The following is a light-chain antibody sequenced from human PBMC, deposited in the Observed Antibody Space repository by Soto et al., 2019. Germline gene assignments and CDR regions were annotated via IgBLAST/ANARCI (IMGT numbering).Light chain of an antibody. CDR3: QQYGSSQWT. CDR2: GAS. Sequence: EIVLTQSPGPLSLSAGDRATLSCRASQSVSSSYLALYQQKPGQAPRLLIYGASSSATGIPDRFRGSGSGTAFTLTISSLEPEDFAVYYCQQYGSSQWTFGQGTKVEVK. CDR1: QSVSSSY. J-gene: IGKJ1*01. V-gene: IGKV3-20*01.